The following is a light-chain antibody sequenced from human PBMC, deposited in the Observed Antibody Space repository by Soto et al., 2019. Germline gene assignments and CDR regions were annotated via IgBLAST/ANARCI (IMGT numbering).Light chain of an antibody. CDR2: AAS. CDR3: QQSYSTSWT. CDR1: QSISSY. V-gene: IGKV1-39*01. J-gene: IGKJ1*01. Sequence: IHLAHFPTSLSPSLGDRSTVTCRASQSISSYLNWYQQKPGKAPKLLIYAASSLQSGVPSRFSGSGSGTDFTLTISSLQPEDFATYYCQQSYSTSWTFGQGTKVDIK.